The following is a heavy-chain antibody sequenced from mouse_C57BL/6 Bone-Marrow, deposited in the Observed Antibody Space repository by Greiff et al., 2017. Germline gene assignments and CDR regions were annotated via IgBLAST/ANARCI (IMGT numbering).Heavy chain of an antibody. V-gene: IGHV1-54*01. CDR3: ARFILRWGFAY. D-gene: IGHD1-1*01. Sequence: QVQLQQSGAELVRPGTSVKVSCKASGYAFTNYLIEWVKQRPGQGLEWIGVINPGSGGTNYNEKFKGKATLTADKSSSTAYMQLSSLTSEDSAVYFCARFILRWGFAYWGQVTLVTVSA. CDR2: INPGSGGT. J-gene: IGHJ3*01. CDR1: GYAFTNYL.